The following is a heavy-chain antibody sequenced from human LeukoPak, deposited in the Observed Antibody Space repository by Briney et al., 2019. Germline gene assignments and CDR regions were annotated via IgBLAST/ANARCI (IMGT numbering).Heavy chain of an antibody. D-gene: IGHD6-13*01. CDR2: ISYDGSNK. Sequence: GRSLRLSFAASGFTFSSYAMHWVRQAPGKGLEWVAVISYDGSNKYYADSVKGRFTISRDNSKNTLYLQMNSLRAEDTAVYYCARDFYGAAAGYFDYWGQGTLVTVSS. J-gene: IGHJ4*02. CDR1: GFTFSSYA. V-gene: IGHV3-30-3*01. CDR3: ARDFYGAAAGYFDY.